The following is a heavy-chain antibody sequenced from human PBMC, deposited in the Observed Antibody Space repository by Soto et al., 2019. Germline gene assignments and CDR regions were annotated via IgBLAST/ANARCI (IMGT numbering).Heavy chain of an antibody. V-gene: IGHV4-59*01. CDR2: IYYSGST. D-gene: IGHD6-19*01. CDR1: GGSISSYY. CDR3: AKALRSGGWIDY. Sequence: QVQLQESGPGLVKPSETLSLTCTVSGGSISSYYWSWIRQPPGKGLEWIGYIYYSGSTNYNPSLKSRVTISVNTSTNQFSLQLSAATAAATAVYYWAKALRSGGWIDYWGQGTLVTVSS. J-gene: IGHJ4*02.